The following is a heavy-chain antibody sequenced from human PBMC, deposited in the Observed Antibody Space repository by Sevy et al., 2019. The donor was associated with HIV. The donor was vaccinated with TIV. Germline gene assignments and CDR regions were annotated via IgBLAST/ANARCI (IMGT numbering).Heavy chain of an antibody. D-gene: IGHD3-16*02. CDR2: INHSGAT. J-gene: IGHJ5*02. CDR3: AKSYDYLWGSYRQGWFVP. Sequence: SETLSLTCAVYGGSFNTYQWSWIRQPPGKGLEWIGEINHSGATNYSPSLKSRVTLPADKSNNQFPLRLSSVTAAATAVYYCAKSYDYLWGSYRQGWFVPWGQGSLVTVSS. CDR1: GGSFNTYQ. V-gene: IGHV4-34*01.